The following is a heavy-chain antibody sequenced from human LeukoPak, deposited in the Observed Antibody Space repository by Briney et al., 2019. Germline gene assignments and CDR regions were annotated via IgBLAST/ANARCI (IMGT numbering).Heavy chain of an antibody. Sequence: GASVKVSCKVSGYTLTELSMHWVRQAPGKGLEWMGGFDPEDGETIYAQKLQGRVTMTEDTSTDTAYMELSSLRSEDTAVYYCATAGTTFGGVIAKYYFDYWGQGTLVTVSS. CDR1: GYTLTELS. CDR3: ATAGTTFGGVIAKYYFDY. CDR2: FDPEDGET. V-gene: IGHV1-24*01. D-gene: IGHD3-16*02. J-gene: IGHJ4*02.